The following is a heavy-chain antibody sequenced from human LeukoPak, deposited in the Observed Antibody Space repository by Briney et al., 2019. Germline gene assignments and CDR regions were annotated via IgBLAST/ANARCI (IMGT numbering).Heavy chain of an antibody. J-gene: IGHJ3*02. CDR1: GFTFSSYW. V-gene: IGHV3-7*03. CDR2: IKQDGSEK. CDR3: AKDLNGKFEAFDI. Sequence: PGGSLRLSCAASGFTFSSYWMSWVRQAPGKGLEWVANIKQDGSEKYYVDSVKGRFTISRDNSKNTLYLQMNSLRAEDTAVYYCAKDLNGKFEAFDIWGQGTMVTVSS.